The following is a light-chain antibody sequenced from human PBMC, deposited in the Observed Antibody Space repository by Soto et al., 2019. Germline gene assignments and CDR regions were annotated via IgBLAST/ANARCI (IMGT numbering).Light chain of an antibody. Sequence: QSVLTQPPSVSAAPGQKVTISCSGSNSNIGNNYVSWYQQLPGTAPKLLIYDNNKRPSGIPDRFSGSNSGTSATLGITGLQTGDEADYYCGTWDNSLSVVVFGGGTQLTVL. V-gene: IGLV1-51*01. CDR1: NSNIGNNY. J-gene: IGLJ7*01. CDR2: DNN. CDR3: GTWDNSLSVVV.